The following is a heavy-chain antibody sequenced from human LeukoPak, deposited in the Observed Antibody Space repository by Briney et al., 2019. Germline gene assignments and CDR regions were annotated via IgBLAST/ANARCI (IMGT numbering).Heavy chain of an antibody. D-gene: IGHD2-2*01. CDR2: IRSKAYGGTT. CDR1: GFTFSDYG. V-gene: IGHV3-49*04. Sequence: PGGSLRLSCIPSGFTFSDYGMSWVRQAPGKGLEWVGFIRSKAYGGTTEYAASVKGRFTISRDDSKSIAYLQMNSLRAEDTAVYYCARDPSTYCSSTSCYGIGEVLWGQGTLVTVSS. J-gene: IGHJ4*02. CDR3: ARDPSTYCSSTSCYGIGEVL.